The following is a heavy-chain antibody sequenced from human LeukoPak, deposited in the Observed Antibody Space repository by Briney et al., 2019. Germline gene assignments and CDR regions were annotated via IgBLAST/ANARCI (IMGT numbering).Heavy chain of an antibody. CDR1: GFTFSSYG. J-gene: IGHJ6*03. D-gene: IGHD6-19*01. V-gene: IGHV3-30*02. Sequence: GGSLRLSCAASGFTFSSYGMHWVRQAPGKGLEWVAFIRYDGSNKYYADSVKGRFTISRDNSKNTLYLQMNSLRAEDTAVYYCAGGGWGYYYYMDVWGKGTTVTISS. CDR3: AGGGWGYYYYMDV. CDR2: IRYDGSNK.